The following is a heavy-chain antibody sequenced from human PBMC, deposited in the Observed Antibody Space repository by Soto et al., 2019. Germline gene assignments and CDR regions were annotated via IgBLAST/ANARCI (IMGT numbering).Heavy chain of an antibody. CDR2: INPNSGGT. CDR1: GYTFTGYY. J-gene: IGHJ6*02. CDR3: ATGSSSQGAHLYYYYGMDF. Sequence: QVQLVQYGAEVKKPGASVKVSSKASGYTFTGYYIPWVRQAPGQGLERMGWINPNSGGTNYAQKYQGRFTMTRDASISTADMEMSRLRSDDTAVYYCATGSSSQGAHLYYYYGMDFWGQGTTVTVSS. V-gene: IGHV1-2*02. D-gene: IGHD6-6*01.